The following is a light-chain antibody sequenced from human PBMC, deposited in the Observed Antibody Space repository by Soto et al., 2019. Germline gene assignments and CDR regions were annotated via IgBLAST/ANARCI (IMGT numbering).Light chain of an antibody. CDR2: LEGSGSY. J-gene: IGLJ2*01. CDR3: ESRDSNTHAV. Sequence: QLVLTQSSSASASLRSSVKLTCTLSSGHSSYIIAWHQQQPGKAPRYLMKLEGSGSYNKGSGGPDRFSGSSSGADRYLTISILQAEDEGGYYGESRDSNTHAVFGGGTTETVL. V-gene: IGLV4-60*03. CDR1: SGHSSYI.